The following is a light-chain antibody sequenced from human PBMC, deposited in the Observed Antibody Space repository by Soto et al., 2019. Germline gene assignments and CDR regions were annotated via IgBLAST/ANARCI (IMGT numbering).Light chain of an antibody. CDR3: SSYSSGSTLGV. CDR1: IGADFD. J-gene: IGLJ1*01. Sequence: QPVLTQPPSVSGAPGQRVTISCTNIGADFDVLWYQQLPGTAPKLLINANDNRPAGVTDRFSGSKSGNTASLTISGLQAEDEADYYCSSYSSGSTLGVFGTGTKLTVL. CDR2: AND. V-gene: IGLV1-40*01.